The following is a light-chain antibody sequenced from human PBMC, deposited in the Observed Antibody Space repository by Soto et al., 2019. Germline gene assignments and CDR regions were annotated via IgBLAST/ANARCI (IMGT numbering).Light chain of an antibody. CDR3: CSYAGSYTFGV. CDR1: SSDVGSYNL. CDR2: EGS. Sequence: QSALTQPASVSGSPGQSITISCTETSSDVGSYNLVSWYQQHPGEAPKLMIYEGSKRPSGVSNRFSGSKSGNTASLTISGLQAEDEADYYCCSYAGSYTFGVFGGGTKLTVL. J-gene: IGLJ3*02. V-gene: IGLV2-23*03.